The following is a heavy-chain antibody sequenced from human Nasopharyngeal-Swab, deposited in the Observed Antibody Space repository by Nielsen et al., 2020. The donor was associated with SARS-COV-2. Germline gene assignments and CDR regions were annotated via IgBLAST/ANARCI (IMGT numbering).Heavy chain of an antibody. J-gene: IGHJ4*02. V-gene: IGHV4-39*01. CDR3: ARVGPSSDYFDY. D-gene: IGHD6-6*01. CDR2: IYYSGST. Sequence: SETLSLTCTVSGGSISSSSYYWGWIRQPPGKGLEWIGSIYYSGSTYYNPSPNSRVTISVDTSKNQFSLKLSYVTAADTAVYYCARVGPSSDYFDYWGQGTLVTVSS. CDR1: GGSISSSSYY.